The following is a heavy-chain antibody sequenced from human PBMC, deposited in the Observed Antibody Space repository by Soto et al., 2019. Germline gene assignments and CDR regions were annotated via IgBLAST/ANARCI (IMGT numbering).Heavy chain of an antibody. J-gene: IGHJ3*02. V-gene: IGHV4-34*01. D-gene: IGHD1-1*01. CDR2: MSHSGGT. Sequence: QVQLQQWGAGLLKPSETLSLTCAVYGGSVSSGGYYWSWIRQPPGMGLEWIGEMSHSGGTNFNPSLKSRVTISVDTSKKQFSLKMSSVTAADTALYYCARVERGTATTVVDAFDIWGPGTMVTVSS. CDR3: ARVERGTATTVVDAFDI. CDR1: GGSVSSGGYY.